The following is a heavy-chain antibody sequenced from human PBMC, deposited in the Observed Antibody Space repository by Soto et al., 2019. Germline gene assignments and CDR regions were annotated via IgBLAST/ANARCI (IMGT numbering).Heavy chain of an antibody. CDR3: ARGVFYGSGSYIGYYYYMDV. D-gene: IGHD3-10*01. V-gene: IGHV1-8*01. J-gene: IGHJ6*03. Sequence: ASVKVSCKASGYTFTSYDINWVRQATGQGLEWMGWMNPNSGNTGYAQKFQGRVTMTRNTSISTAYMELSSLRSEDTAVYYCARGVFYGSGSYIGYYYYMDVWGKGTTVTVSS. CDR1: GYTFTSYD. CDR2: MNPNSGNT.